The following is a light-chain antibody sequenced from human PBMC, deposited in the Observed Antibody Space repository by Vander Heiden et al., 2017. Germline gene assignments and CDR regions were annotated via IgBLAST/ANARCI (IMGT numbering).Light chain of an antibody. CDR3: QAWDNNTGI. V-gene: IGLV3-1*01. CDR2: QDT. Sequence: SFELAQPPSVSVSPGQTASITCSGYELGDKYACWYQQKPGQSPVLVIYQDTKRPSGIPERISGSNPGNPATLTIRGTEAMDEGDYLCQAWDNNTGIFGGGTKLSVL. CDR1: ELGDKY. J-gene: IGLJ2*01.